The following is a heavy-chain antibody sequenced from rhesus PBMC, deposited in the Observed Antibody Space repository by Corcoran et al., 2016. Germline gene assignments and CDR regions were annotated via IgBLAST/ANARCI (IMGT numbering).Heavy chain of an antibody. CDR1: GFTFSNYW. J-gene: IGHJ4*01. D-gene: IGHD2-21*01. V-gene: IGHV3-16*01. CDR3: TRDEYCTGNGCYARFDY. Sequence: ESGGGLVQPGGSLRLSCAASGFTFSNYWMSWVRQAPGKGLDWVGRIKNKADGGTAAYAKSVKGRFTISREDSRNTVYLQINSLKTEDTAVYYCTRDEYCTGNGCYARFDYWGQGVLVTVSS. CDR2: IKNKADGGTA.